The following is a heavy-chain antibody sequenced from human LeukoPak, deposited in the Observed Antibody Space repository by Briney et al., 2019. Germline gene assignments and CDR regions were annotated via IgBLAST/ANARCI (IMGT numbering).Heavy chain of an antibody. J-gene: IGHJ4*02. CDR3: AKVGYYDSSGYNPFFYFDY. CDR1: GFTFSSYW. D-gene: IGHD3-22*01. CDR2: FNSDGSST. Sequence: GGSLRLSCAASGFTFSSYWMHWVRQAPGKGLVWVSRFNSDGSSTSYADSVKGRFTISRDNSKNTLYLQMNSLRAEDTAVYYCAKVGYYDSSGYNPFFYFDYWGQGTLVTVSS. V-gene: IGHV3-74*01.